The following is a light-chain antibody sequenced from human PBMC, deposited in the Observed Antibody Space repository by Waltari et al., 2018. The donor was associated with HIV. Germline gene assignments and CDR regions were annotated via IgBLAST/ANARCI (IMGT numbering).Light chain of an antibody. V-gene: IGLV2-14*01. J-gene: IGLJ2*01. Sequence: QSALTQPASVSGSPGQTITISCSTSTADILNHHSISCFRHTPNHTPHLILFDADIRPSGSPFRFSGSKTDTTASLTISGLQAEDEADYYCTSYRSGSTLVVGGGTKVTVL. CDR2: DAD. CDR1: TADILNHHS. CDR3: TSYRSGSTLV.